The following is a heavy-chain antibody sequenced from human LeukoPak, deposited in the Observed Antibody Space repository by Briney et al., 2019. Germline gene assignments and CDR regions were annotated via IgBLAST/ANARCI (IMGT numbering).Heavy chain of an antibody. CDR1: GFSLSTSGVG. D-gene: IGHD6-13*01. CDR2: IYWNDDK. V-gene: IGHV2-5*01. Sequence: SGPTLVNPTQTLTLTCTFSGFSLSTSGVGVGWIRQPPGKALEGLALIYWNDDKRFSPSLKSRLTITKDTSKNQVVLTMTNMDPVDTATYYCAHTRGDSGDWYGANCFDPWGQGTLVTVSS. J-gene: IGHJ5*02. CDR3: AHTRGDSGDWYGANCFDP.